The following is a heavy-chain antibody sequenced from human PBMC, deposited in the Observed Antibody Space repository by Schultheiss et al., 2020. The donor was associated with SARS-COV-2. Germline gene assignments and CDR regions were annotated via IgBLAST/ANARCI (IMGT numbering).Heavy chain of an antibody. Sequence: GGSLRLSCAASGFTFSSYAMSWVRQAPGKGLEWVAVISYDGSNKYYADSVKGRFTISRDNAKKSLYLQMNSLRAEDTAVYYCATSGIDDYWGQGTLVTVSS. D-gene: IGHD2-21*01. CDR3: ATSGIDDY. CDR2: ISYDGSNK. V-gene: IGHV3-30*07. J-gene: IGHJ4*02. CDR1: GFTFSSYA.